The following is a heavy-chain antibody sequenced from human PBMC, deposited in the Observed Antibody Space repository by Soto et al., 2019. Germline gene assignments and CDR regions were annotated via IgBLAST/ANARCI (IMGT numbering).Heavy chain of an antibody. CDR1: GYTFTSYG. CDR3: AREKEEQQLVRSAWFDP. D-gene: IGHD6-13*01. J-gene: IGHJ5*02. V-gene: IGHV1-18*01. CDR2: ISAYNGNT. Sequence: QVQLVQSGAEVKKPGASVKVSCKASGYTFTSYGISWVRQAPGQGLEWMGWISAYNGNTNYAQKLQGRVTMTTDTSXSTXYMELRSLRSDDTAVYYCAREKEEQQLVRSAWFDPWGQGTLVTVSS.